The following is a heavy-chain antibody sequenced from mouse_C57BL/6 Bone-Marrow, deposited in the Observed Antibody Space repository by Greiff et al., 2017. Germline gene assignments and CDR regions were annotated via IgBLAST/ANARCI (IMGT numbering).Heavy chain of an antibody. CDR2: ILPSIGRT. Sequence: QVQLQQSGSELRSPGSSVKLSCKDFDSEVFPIAYMSWVRQKPGHGFEWIGGILPSIGRTIYGEKFEDKATLDADTLSNTAYLELNSLTSEDSAIYYCARERYYGSSPHFDYWGQGTTLTVSS. D-gene: IGHD1-1*01. V-gene: IGHV15-2*01. J-gene: IGHJ2*01. CDR1: DSEVFPIAY. CDR3: ARERYYGSSPHFDY.